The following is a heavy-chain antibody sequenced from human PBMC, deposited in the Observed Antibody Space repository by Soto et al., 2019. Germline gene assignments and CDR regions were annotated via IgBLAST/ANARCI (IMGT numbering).Heavy chain of an antibody. CDR2: ISDSGVT. CDR1: GDSIIRSF. CDR3: ARGDGDFCGPDSFDI. D-gene: IGHD3-16*01. Sequence: QVQLQESGPRLVKSSETLSLVCSVSGDSIIRSFWGWIRQSPGKGLQYIGYISDSGVTDYDPSLKSRVNISVDTSKNQFSLQLTSVTAADTAVYYCARGDGDFCGPDSFDIWGQGTMVTVSS. J-gene: IGHJ3*02. V-gene: IGHV4-59*01.